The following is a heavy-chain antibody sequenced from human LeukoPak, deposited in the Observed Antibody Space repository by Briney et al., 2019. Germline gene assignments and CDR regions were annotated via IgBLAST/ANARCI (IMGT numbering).Heavy chain of an antibody. CDR2: INHSGST. V-gene: IGHV4-34*01. CDR3: ARATRGDIVVVVAHQTYYFDY. J-gene: IGHJ4*02. CDR1: VGSFSGYY. D-gene: IGHD2-15*01. Sequence: PSETLSLTCAVYVGSFSGYYWSWIRQPPGKGLEWIGEINHSGSTNYNPSLKSRVTISVDTSKDQFSLKLSSVTAADTAVYYCARATRGDIVVVVAHQTYYFDYWGQGTLVTVSS.